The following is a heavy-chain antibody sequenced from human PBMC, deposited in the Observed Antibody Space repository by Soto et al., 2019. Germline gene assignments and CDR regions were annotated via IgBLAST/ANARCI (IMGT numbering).Heavy chain of an antibody. D-gene: IGHD5-12*01. J-gene: IGHJ4*02. CDR1: GFSFSSYA. Sequence: EVQLLESGGGLVQPGGPLRLSCAASGFSFSSYAMVWARQAPGKGLEGGSVISARGGRSSFADSGKGRFTISRDHSKNVLSLEMNTLRAEDTAIYFCAKGSIEYSAAVENWGQGTLVLVSS. CDR3: AKGSIEYSAAVEN. CDR2: ISARGGRS. V-gene: IGHV3-23*01.